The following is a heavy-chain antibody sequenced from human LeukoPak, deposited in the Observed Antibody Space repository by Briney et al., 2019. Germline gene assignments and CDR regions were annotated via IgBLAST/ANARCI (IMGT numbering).Heavy chain of an antibody. CDR2: IYAGGAA. CDR1: GFTFSSYA. D-gene: IGHD2-2*01. J-gene: IGHJ4*02. CDR3: ARSTSYHFDS. Sequence: GGSLRLSCAASGFTFSSYAMSGVRQAPGKGLEWVSVIYAGGAAYYADYVKGRFTISRDTSNNTLILQMHSLRVEDTAVYYCARSTSYHFDSWGQGTLVTVSS. V-gene: IGHV3-53*01.